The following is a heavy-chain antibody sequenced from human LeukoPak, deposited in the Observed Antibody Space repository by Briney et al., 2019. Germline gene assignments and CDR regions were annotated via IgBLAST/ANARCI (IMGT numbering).Heavy chain of an antibody. V-gene: IGHV3-64D*06. CDR2: ISSNGGST. D-gene: IGHD3-10*01. Sequence: GGSLRLSCSASGFTFSDHAMHWVRQTPEKGLQYVSAISSNGGSTYYADSVKDRFTISRDNPKNTLLLQMSGLTTDDTAVYYCVKERFGRVSWFDPWGQGTLVTVSS. CDR3: VKERFGRVSWFDP. J-gene: IGHJ5*02. CDR1: GFTFSDHA.